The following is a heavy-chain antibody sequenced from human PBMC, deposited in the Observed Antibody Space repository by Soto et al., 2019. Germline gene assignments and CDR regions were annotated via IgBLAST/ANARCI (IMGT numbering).Heavy chain of an antibody. V-gene: IGHV1-69*05. J-gene: IGHJ5*02. CDR3: ARDGDPGYSFWSGPLGGGRFDP. CDR2: IVPLFGTA. CDR1: GGTFGNTA. D-gene: IGHD3-3*01. Sequence: QVQLVQSGAEVKEPGSSVNVSCKTSGGTFGNTAVTWVRQVPGQGLEWIGGIVPLFGTANYAQKFRGRAMIPPDESTSTAYMDLCILRSDDTAIYYCARDGDPGYSFWSGPLGGGRFDPWGQGTLVTVSS.